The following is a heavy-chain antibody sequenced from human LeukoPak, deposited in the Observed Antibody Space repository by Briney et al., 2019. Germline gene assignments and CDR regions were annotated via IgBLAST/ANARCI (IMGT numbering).Heavy chain of an antibody. J-gene: IGHJ4*02. CDR2: INPDGSST. Sequence: GGSLRLSCVASGFTFSSYWMHWVRQAPGKGLVWVSRINPDGSSTSYADSVKGRITISRDNAKNMLYLQMNSLRAEDTAVYYCAKEGAAADFDYWGQGTLVTVSS. CDR1: GFTFSSYW. D-gene: IGHD2-2*01. CDR3: AKEGAAADFDY. V-gene: IGHV3-74*01.